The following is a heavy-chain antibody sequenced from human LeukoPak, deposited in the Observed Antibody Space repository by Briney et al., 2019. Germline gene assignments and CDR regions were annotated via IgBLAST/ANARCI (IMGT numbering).Heavy chain of an antibody. J-gene: IGHJ4*02. CDR2: TRYDGTNK. CDR1: GFIFSSYA. D-gene: IGHD6-13*01. CDR3: AKDVASRAAAGLDY. V-gene: IGHV3-30*02. Sequence: GGSLRLSCAASGFIFSSYAMHWVRQAPGEGLEWVAFTRYDGTNKYYADSVKGRFTIFRDNSKNTLYLQMNSLRTEDTAVYYCAKDVASRAAAGLDYWGQGTLVTVSS.